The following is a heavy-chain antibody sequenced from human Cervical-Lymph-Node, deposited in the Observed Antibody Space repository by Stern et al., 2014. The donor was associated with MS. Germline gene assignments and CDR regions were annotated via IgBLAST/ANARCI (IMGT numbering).Heavy chain of an antibody. D-gene: IGHD1-26*01. V-gene: IGHV3-30*04. CDR1: GFVFRRYA. J-gene: IGHJ4*02. Sequence: VQLVESGGGVVQPGRSLRLSCAASGFVFRRYALHWVRQGPGKGLEWVALISYDGRDKYYTDSVKGRFTVSRDNSNNTVDLEMNSLRLEDTAVYYCAKGGSGSYLDWGQGSLVTVSS. CDR3: AKGGSGSYLD. CDR2: ISYDGRDK.